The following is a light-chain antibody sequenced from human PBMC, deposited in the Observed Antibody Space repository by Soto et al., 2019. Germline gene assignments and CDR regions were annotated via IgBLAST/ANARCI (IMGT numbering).Light chain of an antibody. CDR3: SSYTSATTYA. Sequence: QSALTQPASVSGSPGQSITISCTGTSSDVGAYNYDSWYQQYPGEAPKVIIYDVSHRPAGVSNRFSGSKSGNTASLTISGLQTQDEADYYCSSYTSATTYAFGTGT. V-gene: IGLV2-14*01. CDR1: SSDVGAYNY. CDR2: DVS. J-gene: IGLJ1*01.